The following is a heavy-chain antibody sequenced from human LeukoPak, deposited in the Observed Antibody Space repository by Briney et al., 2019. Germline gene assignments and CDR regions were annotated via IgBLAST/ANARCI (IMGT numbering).Heavy chain of an antibody. CDR3: ARQGFGYDEPIDY. CDR2: IKEDGSDK. CDR1: GFMFSSSW. D-gene: IGHD5-12*01. Sequence: PGGSLRLSCAASGFMFSSSWMAWVRQAPGKGLEWVANIKEDGSDKNYVDSMKGRFTISRDNAKKSLYLQMNSLRAEDTAVYYCARQGFGYDEPIDYWGQGTLVTVTS. J-gene: IGHJ4*02. V-gene: IGHV3-7*01.